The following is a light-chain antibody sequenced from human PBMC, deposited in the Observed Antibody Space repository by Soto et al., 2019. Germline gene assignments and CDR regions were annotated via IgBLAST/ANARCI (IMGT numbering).Light chain of an antibody. CDR1: QSVSSY. CDR3: LQRSDWLIT. CDR2: DAS. Sequence: ENVLTQSPATLSLSPGERATLSCRASQSVSSYLAWYQQKPGQAPRLLIYDASNRATGIPARFSGSVSGTDFSLTISSLEPEDFAVYYCLQRSDWLITFGQGTRLEIK. J-gene: IGKJ5*01. V-gene: IGKV3-11*01.